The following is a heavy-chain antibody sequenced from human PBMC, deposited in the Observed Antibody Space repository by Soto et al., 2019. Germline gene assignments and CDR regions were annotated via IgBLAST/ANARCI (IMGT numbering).Heavy chain of an antibody. Sequence: GGSLRLSCAASGFTFSSYSMNWVRQAPGKGLEWVSYISSSSSTIYYADSVKGRFTISRDNAKNSLYLQMNSLRAEDTAVYYCARDWTTVTTEWYDYYYYMDVWGKGTTVTVSS. V-gene: IGHV3-48*01. D-gene: IGHD4-17*01. CDR1: GFTFSSYS. J-gene: IGHJ6*03. CDR3: ARDWTTVTTEWYDYYYYMDV. CDR2: ISSSSSTI.